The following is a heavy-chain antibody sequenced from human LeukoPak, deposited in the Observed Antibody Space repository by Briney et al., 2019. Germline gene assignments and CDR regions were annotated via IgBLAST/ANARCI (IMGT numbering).Heavy chain of an antibody. Sequence: ASVTVSCKASGYTFTGYYMHWVRQAPGQGLEWMGWINPNSGDTNYAQKFQGRVTMTRDTSISTAYMELSRLRSDDTAVYYCARGYYDFWSGYYNAFDIWGQGTMVTVSS. J-gene: IGHJ3*02. CDR3: ARGYYDFWSGYYNAFDI. D-gene: IGHD3-3*01. CDR2: INPNSGDT. V-gene: IGHV1-2*02. CDR1: GYTFTGYY.